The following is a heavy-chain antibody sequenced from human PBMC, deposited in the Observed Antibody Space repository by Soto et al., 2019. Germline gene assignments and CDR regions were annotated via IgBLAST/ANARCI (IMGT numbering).Heavy chain of an antibody. CDR2: INPNSGGT. CDR1: GYTFTGYY. J-gene: IGHJ3*02. D-gene: IGHD3-10*01. V-gene: IGHV1-2*04. CDR3: ARDAGERGNAFDI. Sequence: ASVKVSCKASGYTFTGYYMHWVRQAPGQGLEWMGWINPNSGGTNYAQKFQGWVTMTRDTSISTAYMELSRLRSDDTAVYYCARDAGERGNAFDIWGQGTMVTVSS.